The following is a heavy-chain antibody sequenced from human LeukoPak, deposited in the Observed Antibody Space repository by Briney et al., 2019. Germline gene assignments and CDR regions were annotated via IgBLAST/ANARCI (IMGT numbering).Heavy chain of an antibody. J-gene: IGHJ5*01. CDR1: GYSISSGYY. D-gene: IGHD3-10*01. Sequence: PSETQSLTCTVSGYSISSGYYWGWIRQPPGKGLEWIGSIYHSGSTYYNPSLKSRVTISVDTSKNQFSLKLSSVTAADTAVYYCARDRFGGWFDYWGQGTLVTVSS. CDR2: IYHSGST. CDR3: ARDRFGGWFDY. V-gene: IGHV4-38-2*02.